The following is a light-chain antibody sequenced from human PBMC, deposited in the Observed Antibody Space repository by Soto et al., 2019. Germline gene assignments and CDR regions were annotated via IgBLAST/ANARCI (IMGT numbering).Light chain of an antibody. Sequence: EIVLTQSPATLSWSPGERATLSCRASQSVSSYLAWYQQKPGQAPRLLIYDASNRATGIPARFSGSGSGTDFTLTISSLEPEDFAVFYCQQRSIWPLTFGGGTKVEIK. CDR3: QQRSIWPLT. J-gene: IGKJ4*01. CDR1: QSVSSY. V-gene: IGKV3-11*01. CDR2: DAS.